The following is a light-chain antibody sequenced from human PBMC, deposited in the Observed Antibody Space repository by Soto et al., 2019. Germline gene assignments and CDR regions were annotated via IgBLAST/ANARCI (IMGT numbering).Light chain of an antibody. CDR1: SIDVCGYNY. Sequence: QSVVTQPGSVPGSPWPSFPISCTGNSIDVCGYNYVSWYQQHPGKAPKLMIYDVSNRPSGVSNRFSGSKSGNTASLTISGLQAEDEADYYCSSYTSSSKVFGTGTKVTVL. CDR2: DVS. V-gene: IGLV2-14*01. J-gene: IGLJ1*01. CDR3: SSYTSSSKV.